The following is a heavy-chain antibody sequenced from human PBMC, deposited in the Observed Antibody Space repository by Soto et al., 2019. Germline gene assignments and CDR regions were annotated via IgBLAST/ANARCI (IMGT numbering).Heavy chain of an antibody. CDR2: INQSGST. CDR3: ARGKGQLLLVRPKGFAP. J-gene: IGHJ5*02. CDR1: GGSFSGYY. V-gene: IGHV4-34*02. D-gene: IGHD2-2*01. Sequence: QVQLQQWGAGLLKTSETLSLTCAVYGGSFSGYYWNWIRQPPGKGLGWIGEINQSGSTKYNPSLKCRLTISVDSSKNQTSLRLSAVTAADTAVYYCARGKGQLLLVRPKGFAPWGQGTLVTVSS.